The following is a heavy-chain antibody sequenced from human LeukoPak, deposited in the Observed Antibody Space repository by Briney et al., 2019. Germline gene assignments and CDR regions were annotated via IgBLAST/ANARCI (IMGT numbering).Heavy chain of an antibody. V-gene: IGHV4-4*07. CDR2: IFISGNT. CDR3: ARELDIYLDP. D-gene: IGHD3-9*01. J-gene: IGHJ5*02. CDR1: GDSISSYY. Sequence: SGTLSLTCIVSGDSISSYYWSWIRQPAGKGLEWIGRIFISGNTNYNPSLKSRVTMAVDTSKNQFSLKLSSVTAADTAVYYCARELDIYLDPWGQGTLVTVSS.